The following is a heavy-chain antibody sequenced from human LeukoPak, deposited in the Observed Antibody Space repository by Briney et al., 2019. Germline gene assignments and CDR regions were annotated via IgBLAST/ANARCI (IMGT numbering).Heavy chain of an antibody. CDR2: IYSSGSS. V-gene: IGHV4-61*02. CDR3: ARDTEGYYDSK. Sequence: SQTLTLTCTVSGCTISSDSYYWICIPPPAGQGLDWIGRIYSSGSSNYNPSLKSRVTISVDTSKNQFSLKLRSVTAADAAVYYCARDTEGYYDSKWGQGTLVTVSS. CDR1: GCTISSDSYY. D-gene: IGHD3-22*01. J-gene: IGHJ4*02.